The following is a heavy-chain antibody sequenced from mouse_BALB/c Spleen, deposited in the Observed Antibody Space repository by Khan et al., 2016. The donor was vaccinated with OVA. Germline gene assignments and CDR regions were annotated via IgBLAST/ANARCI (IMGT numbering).Heavy chain of an antibody. V-gene: IGHV1-4*01. CDR3: AAHTTRCLLDS. J-gene: IGHJ4*01. CDR2: INTRSGYT. D-gene: IGHD3-1*01. Sequence: QVRLQQSGAELAKPGASVRISCKASGYTFTSNTMHWVKQTPGQGLEWMGYINTRSGYTNYKQNFKDQVTLTADKSSSTAYMQLSSLTSEDTTVYYCAAHTTRCLLDSWGQVTSVTFS. CDR1: GYTFTSNT.